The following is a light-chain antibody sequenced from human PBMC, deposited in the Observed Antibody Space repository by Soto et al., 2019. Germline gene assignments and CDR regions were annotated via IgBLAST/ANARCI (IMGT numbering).Light chain of an antibody. CDR2: GAS. Sequence: EIVMTQSPATLSVSPGERAILSCSASQSIRTNVAWYQQRPGQAPRLLIDGASTRATDIPARFSGSGSGTEFTLTISSLQSEDFAIYYCQQYNHWTSISFGQGTRLEF. V-gene: IGKV3-15*01. CDR1: QSIRTN. CDR3: QQYNHWTSIS. J-gene: IGKJ5*01.